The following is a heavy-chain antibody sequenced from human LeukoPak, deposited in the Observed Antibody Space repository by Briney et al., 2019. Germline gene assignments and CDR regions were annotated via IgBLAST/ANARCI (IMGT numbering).Heavy chain of an antibody. CDR2: ISYDGSNK. Sequence: GGSLRLSCAASGFTFSSYAMHWVRQAPGKGLEWVAVISYDGSNKYYADSVKGRFTISRDNSKNTLYLQMNSLRAEDTAVYYCARAARGIAVAGNDYWGQGTLVTVSS. CDR1: GFTFSSYA. J-gene: IGHJ4*02. V-gene: IGHV3-30-3*01. CDR3: ARAARGIAVAGNDY. D-gene: IGHD6-19*01.